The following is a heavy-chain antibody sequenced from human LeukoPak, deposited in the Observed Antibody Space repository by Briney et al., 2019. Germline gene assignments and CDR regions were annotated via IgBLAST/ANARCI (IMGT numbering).Heavy chain of an antibody. CDR3: ARHSPPPTGFCSGTSCFMSGSQYFYMDV. J-gene: IGHJ6*03. D-gene: IGHD2-2*01. CDR2: IYSTGTT. Sequence: PSETLSFTCTVSGGSISGYFWSWIRQPPGKGPEWIRYIYSTGTTNYSPSLRSRVTISVDTSKNQLSLNLRFVTATDTAVYHCARHSPPPTGFCSGTSCFMSGSQYFYMDVWGKGTSVTVS. CDR1: GGSISGYF. V-gene: IGHV4-4*09.